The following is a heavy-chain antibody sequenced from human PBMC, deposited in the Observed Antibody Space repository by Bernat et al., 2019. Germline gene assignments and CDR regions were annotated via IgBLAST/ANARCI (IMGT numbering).Heavy chain of an antibody. Sequence: QVQLVESGGGVVQPGRSLRLPCAASGFTFSSYGMHWVRQAPGKGLEWVAVISYDGSNKYYADSVKGRFTISRNNSKNAVYLQMNSLRAEDTAVYYCAKDPGGDDHDAFDIWGQGTMVTVSS. CDR2: ISYDGSNK. CDR3: AKDPGGDDHDAFDI. V-gene: IGHV3-30*19. D-gene: IGHD4-17*01. CDR1: GFTFSSYG. J-gene: IGHJ3*02.